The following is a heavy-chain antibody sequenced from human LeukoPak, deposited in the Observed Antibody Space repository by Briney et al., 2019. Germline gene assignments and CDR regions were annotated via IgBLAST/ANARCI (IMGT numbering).Heavy chain of an antibody. V-gene: IGHV3-30-3*01. Sequence: GRSLRLSCAASGFTFSSYAMHWVRQAPGKGLEWVAVISYDGSNKYYADSVKGRFTISRDNSKNTLYLQMNSLRAEDTAVYYCAREEAGRVVPFFDYWGQEPWSPSPQ. CDR3: AREEAGRVVPFFDY. J-gene: IGHJ4*01. CDR1: GFTFSSYA. CDR2: ISYDGSNK. D-gene: IGHD3-10*01.